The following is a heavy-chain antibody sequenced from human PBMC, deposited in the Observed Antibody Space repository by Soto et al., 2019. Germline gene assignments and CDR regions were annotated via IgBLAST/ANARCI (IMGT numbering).Heavy chain of an antibody. CDR3: ARVPPSTLGSFDI. V-gene: IGHV3-33*01. D-gene: IGHD2-2*01. Sequence: QVQLVESGGGVVQPGRSQRLSCAASGFTFSMYGMHWVRQAPGKGLEWMATVYYDGHNKYYADSVRGRFTISRDNSKNMVYLQMTSLRAEDSGVYYWARVPPSTLGSFDIWGRGTMVTVSS. CDR1: GFTFSMYG. CDR2: VYYDGHNK. J-gene: IGHJ3*02.